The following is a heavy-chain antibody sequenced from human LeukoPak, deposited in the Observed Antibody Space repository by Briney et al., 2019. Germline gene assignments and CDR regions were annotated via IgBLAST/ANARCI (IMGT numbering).Heavy chain of an antibody. D-gene: IGHD3-3*01. Sequence: PGGSLRLSCAASGFTFSSYAMSWVRQAPGKGLEWVSAISGSGGSTYYADSVKGRFTNSRDNSKNTLYLQMNGLRDEDTAVYYCARSDGKGTVDYWGQGTLVTVSS. CDR2: ISGSGGST. J-gene: IGHJ4*02. V-gene: IGHV3-23*01. CDR3: ARSDGKGTVDY. CDR1: GFTFSSYA.